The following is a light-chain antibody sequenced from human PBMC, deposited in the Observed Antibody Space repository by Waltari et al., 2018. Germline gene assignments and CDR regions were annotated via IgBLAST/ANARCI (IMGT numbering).Light chain of an antibody. V-gene: IGLV1-47*01. CDR2: TNN. CDR3: ASWDDKLNAWV. CDR1: SSNIGDNH. J-gene: IGLJ3*02. Sequence: QSVVTQPPSASGTPGQRVTISCSVSSSNIGDNHVYWYQQVPGTAPKLLVHTNNERPSGVPARFTGSKSGTSASLAIYGLRSEDEADYYCASWDDKLNAWVIGGGTRLTVL.